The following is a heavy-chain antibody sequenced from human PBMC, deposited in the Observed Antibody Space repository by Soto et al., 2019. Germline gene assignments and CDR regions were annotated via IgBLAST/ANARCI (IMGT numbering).Heavy chain of an antibody. D-gene: IGHD3-10*01. V-gene: IGHV4-59*08. Sequence: QVQLQESGPGLVKPSETLSLTCTVSGGSITNYYCSWFRQPPGKGLEWIGYIQYSGYSAYNLSLRRRATKSMDSSKTEFSLMLESVTATETAVYYCARHGFGSLHGLVDVWGQGTTVIVSS. J-gene: IGHJ6*02. CDR1: GGSITNYY. CDR3: ARHGFGSLHGLVDV. CDR2: IQYSGYS.